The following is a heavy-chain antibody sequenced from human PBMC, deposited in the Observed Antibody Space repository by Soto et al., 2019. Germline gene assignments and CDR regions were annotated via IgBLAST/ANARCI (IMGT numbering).Heavy chain of an antibody. Sequence: ASVKVSCKASGYTFTSYGISWVRQAPGQGLEWMGWISAYNGNTNYAQKLQGRVTMTTDTSTSTAYMELRSLRSDDTAVYYCARDLPLRLYIWSHDYYCYGMYVWGQGTTVTVSS. D-gene: IGHD1-20*01. CDR1: GYTFTSYG. V-gene: IGHV1-18*01. CDR2: ISAYNGNT. J-gene: IGHJ6*02. CDR3: ARDLPLRLYIWSHDYYCYGMYV.